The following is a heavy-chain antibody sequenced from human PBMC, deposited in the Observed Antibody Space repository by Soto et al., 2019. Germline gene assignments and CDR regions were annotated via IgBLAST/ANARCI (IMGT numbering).Heavy chain of an antibody. CDR2: MNPSRGNT. V-gene: IGHV1-8*01. CDR1: GSTFTSYD. CDR3: ASGGSSTSYYYYMDV. Sequence: QVQLVQSGAEVKKPGASVKVSCQASGSTFTSYDINWVRQATGQGLEWMGWMNPSRGNTGYAGEFQGRVTMTSKASTSTAYMELSSLRPEDTAVYYCASGGSSTSYYYYMDVWGQGTTVTVSS. J-gene: IGHJ6*03. D-gene: IGHD6-13*01.